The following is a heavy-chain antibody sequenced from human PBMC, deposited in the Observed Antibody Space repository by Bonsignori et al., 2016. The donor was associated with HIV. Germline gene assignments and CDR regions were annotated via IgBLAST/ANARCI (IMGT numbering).Heavy chain of an antibody. V-gene: IGHV1-2*02. D-gene: IGHD3-22*01. Sequence: WVRQAPGQGLEWMGWINPNSGGTNYAQKFQGRVTMTRDTSISTAYMELSRLRSDDTAVYYRARGDSSGYYYALSYYYYYYYMDVWGKGTTVTVSS. J-gene: IGHJ6*03. CDR3: ARGDSSGYYYALSYYYYYYYMDV. CDR2: INPNSGGT.